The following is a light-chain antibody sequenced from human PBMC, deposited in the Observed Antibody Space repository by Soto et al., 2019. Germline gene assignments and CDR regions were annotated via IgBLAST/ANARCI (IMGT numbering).Light chain of an antibody. J-gene: IGKJ1*01. CDR2: GAS. Sequence: EIVLTQSPGTLSLSPGERATLSCRASQSVSTNYLAWYQRKPGQAPRLLIYGASYRATDIPNSFSGSGSGPAFPLTYTSLKAEDFAVYYCQQSGSSPPTFAQGTKVEI. V-gene: IGKV3-20*01. CDR1: QSVSTNY. CDR3: QQSGSSPPT.